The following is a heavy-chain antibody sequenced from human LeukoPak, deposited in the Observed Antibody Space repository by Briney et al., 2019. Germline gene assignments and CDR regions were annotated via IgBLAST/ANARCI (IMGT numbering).Heavy chain of an antibody. CDR1: GGSISSGDYY. CDR2: IYYSRST. CDR3: ARAPRDYMDV. V-gene: IGHV4-30-4*08. J-gene: IGHJ6*03. Sequence: SETLSLTCTVSGGSISSGDYYWSWIRQPPGKGLEWIGYIYYSRSTYYNPSLKSRVTISVDTSKNQFSLKLSSVTAADTAVYYCARAPRDYMDVWGKGTTVTVSS.